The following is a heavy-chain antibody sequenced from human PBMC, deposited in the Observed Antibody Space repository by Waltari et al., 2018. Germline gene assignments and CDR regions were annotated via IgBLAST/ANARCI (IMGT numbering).Heavy chain of an antibody. V-gene: IGHV3-7*01. CDR2: IKQDGSEE. J-gene: IGHJ4*02. CDR3: ARERRGQSGWYYFDF. CDR1: GISFRRFW. D-gene: IGHD6-19*01. Sequence: VQLVESGGGLVQPGGALGLACAASGISFRRFWMPWVRRAPGKGLEGVANIKQDGSEEYYVDSVKGRFTISKDNAKNSLYLQMNSLRAEDTAVYFCARERRGQSGWYYFDFWGQGSLVTVSS.